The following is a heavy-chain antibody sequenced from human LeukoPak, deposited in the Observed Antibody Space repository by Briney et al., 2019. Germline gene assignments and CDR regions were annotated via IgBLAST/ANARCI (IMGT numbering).Heavy chain of an antibody. Sequence: GGSLRLSCEASGFTFSSYWMTWVRQAPGKGLEWVANIKQDGSEKYYVDSVKGRFTISRDNAKNSLYLQMNSLRAEDTAVYYCARVRTRLIDYGGQGTLVTVSS. J-gene: IGHJ4*02. CDR1: GFTFSSYW. V-gene: IGHV3-7*05. CDR2: IKQDGSEK. D-gene: IGHD2-8*01. CDR3: ARVRTRLIDY.